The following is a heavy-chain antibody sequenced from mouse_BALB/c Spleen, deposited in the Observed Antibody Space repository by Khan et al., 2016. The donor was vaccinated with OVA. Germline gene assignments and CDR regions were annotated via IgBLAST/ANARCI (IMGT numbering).Heavy chain of an antibody. V-gene: IGHV3-2*02. J-gene: IGHJ4*01. CDR1: GYSITSDYA. CDR2: ISYSGTT. Sequence: EVQLQESGPGLVKPSQSLSLTCTVTGYSITSDYAWNWIRQFPGNKLEWMCYISYSGTTSYNPSLKSRISITRDTSTNQFFLQLNSVTSEDTATYYCARQNYYGYAMDYWGQGTSVTVSS. CDR3: ARQNYYGYAMDY. D-gene: IGHD1-1*01.